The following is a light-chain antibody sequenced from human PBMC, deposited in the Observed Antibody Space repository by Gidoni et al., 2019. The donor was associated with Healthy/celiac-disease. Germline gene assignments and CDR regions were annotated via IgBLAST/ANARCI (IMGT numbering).Light chain of an antibody. CDR1: QSVNSN. J-gene: IGKJ4*01. V-gene: IGKV3-15*01. CDR2: GAS. Sequence: EIVMTQSPATLSVSPGERATLSCRASQSVNSNLAWYQQKPGQAPRLLIYGASTRATGIPARFGGSGSGTEFTLTISSLQSEDFAVYYCQQYNNWPPLTFGGGTKVEIK. CDR3: QQYNNWPPLT.